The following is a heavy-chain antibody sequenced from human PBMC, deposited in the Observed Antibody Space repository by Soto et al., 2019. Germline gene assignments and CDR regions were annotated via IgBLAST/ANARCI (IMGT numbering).Heavy chain of an antibody. CDR1: GFTFSSYG. V-gene: IGHV3-33*01. CDR3: ERDTYPDALDI. Sequence: PGVSLRLSCAASGFTFSSYGMHWVRQAPGKGLEWVAVIWYDGSNKYYADSVKGRFTISRDNSKNTLYLQMNSLRAEDTAVYYCERDTYPDALDIWGQGTMVTVSS. D-gene: IGHD2-2*01. J-gene: IGHJ3*02. CDR2: IWYDGSNK.